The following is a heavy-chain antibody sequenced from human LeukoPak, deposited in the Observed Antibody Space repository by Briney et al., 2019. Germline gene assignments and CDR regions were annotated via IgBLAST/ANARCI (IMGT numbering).Heavy chain of an antibody. Sequence: SETLSLTCTVSGGSMSSYYWSWIRQPPGKGLEWIGYIYYSGSTNYNPSLKSRVTISEDRSMNQFSLKLSSVTAADTAVYYCARHKSDYGDYHAHWGQGTPVTVSS. CDR3: ARHKSDYGDYHAH. D-gene: IGHD4-17*01. CDR1: GGSMSSYY. V-gene: IGHV4-59*08. J-gene: IGHJ4*02. CDR2: IYYSGST.